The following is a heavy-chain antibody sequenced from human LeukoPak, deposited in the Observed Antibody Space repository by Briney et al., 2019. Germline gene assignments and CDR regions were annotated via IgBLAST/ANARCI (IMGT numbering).Heavy chain of an antibody. D-gene: IGHD2-8*01. CDR3: APAQAFHCTNGVCYVDYFDY. Sequence: GGSLRLSCAASGFTFSSYGMYWVRQAPGKGLEWVAFTRYDGSNKYYADSVKGRFTISRDNAKNTLYLQMKSLRAEETGVYYCAPAQAFHCTNGVCYVDYFDYWGQGTLVTVSS. V-gene: IGHV3-30*02. CDR1: GFTFSSYG. CDR2: TRYDGSNK. J-gene: IGHJ4*02.